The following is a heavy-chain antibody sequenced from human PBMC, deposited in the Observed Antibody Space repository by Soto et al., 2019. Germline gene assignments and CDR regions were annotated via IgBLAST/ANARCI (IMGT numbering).Heavy chain of an antibody. V-gene: IGHV4-31*03. CDR3: ARVSLVLRFLEWFGYYGMDV. CDR2: IYYSGST. CDR1: GGSISSGGYY. D-gene: IGHD3-3*01. J-gene: IGHJ6*02. Sequence: SETLSLTCTVSGGSISSGGYYWSWIRQHPGKGLEWIGYIYYSGSTYYNPSLKSRVTISVDTSKSQFSLKLSSVTAADTAVYYCARVSLVLRFLEWFGYYGMDVWGQGTTVTVS.